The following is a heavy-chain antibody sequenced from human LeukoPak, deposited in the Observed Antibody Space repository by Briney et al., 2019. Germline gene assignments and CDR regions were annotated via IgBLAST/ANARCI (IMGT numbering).Heavy chain of an antibody. CDR2: IYYSGST. CDR3: ARDSRTPRTGDYYFDY. D-gene: IGHD7-27*01. CDR1: GGSISSGDYY. V-gene: IGHV4-30-4*08. Sequence: SQTLSLTCTVSGGSISSGDYYWRWLRQPPGKGLEWIVYIYYSGSTYYNPSLKSRVTISVDTSKNQFSLKLSSVTAADTAVYYCARDSRTPRTGDYYFDYWGQGTLVTVSS. J-gene: IGHJ4*02.